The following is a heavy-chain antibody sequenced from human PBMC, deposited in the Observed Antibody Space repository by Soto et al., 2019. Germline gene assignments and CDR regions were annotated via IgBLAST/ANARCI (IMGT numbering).Heavy chain of an antibody. V-gene: IGHV1-58*02. D-gene: IGHD5-12*01. CDR2: IVVGSGNT. J-gene: IGHJ5*02. CDR3: AAERDSGYDITNWFDP. Sequence: SVKVSCKASVFTFTSSAMQWVRQARGQRLEWIGWIVVGSGNTNYAQKFQERVTITRDMSTSTAYMELSSLRSEDTAVYYCAAERDSGYDITNWFDPWGQGTLVTVSS. CDR1: VFTFTSSA.